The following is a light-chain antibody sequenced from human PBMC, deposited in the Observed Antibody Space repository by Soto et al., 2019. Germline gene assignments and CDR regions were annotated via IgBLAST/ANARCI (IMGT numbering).Light chain of an antibody. CDR3: PQYGSSPRWT. CDR1: QSVSSSF. J-gene: IGKJ1*01. V-gene: IGKV3-20*01. CDR2: GAS. Sequence: EIVLTQSPGTLSLSPGERATLSCRASQSVSSSFLAWYQQRPGQAPRLLIYGASSRATGIPDRFSGSGTGTGFELTISRLQPQDFAVYYSPQYGSSPRWTFGQGTKVEIK.